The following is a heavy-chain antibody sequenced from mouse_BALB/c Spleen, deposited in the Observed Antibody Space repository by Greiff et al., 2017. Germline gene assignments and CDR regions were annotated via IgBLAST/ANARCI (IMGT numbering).Heavy chain of an antibody. CDR2: INPSTGYT. D-gene: IGHD2-4*01. Sequence: VQLQQSGAELAKPGASVKMSCKASGYTFTSYWMHWVKQRPGQGLEWIGYINPSTGYTEYNQKFKDKATLTADKSSSTAYMQLSSLTSEDSAVYYCARFDYDDGAAAAMDYWGQGTSVTVSS. CDR3: ARFDYDDGAAAAMDY. J-gene: IGHJ4*01. CDR1: GYTFTSYW. V-gene: IGHV1-7*01.